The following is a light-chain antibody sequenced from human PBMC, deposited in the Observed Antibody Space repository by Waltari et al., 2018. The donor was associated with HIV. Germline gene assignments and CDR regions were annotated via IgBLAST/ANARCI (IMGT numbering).Light chain of an antibody. J-gene: IGKJ3*01. V-gene: IGKV3-20*01. CDR3: QQYDTPPFT. CDR1: QSVNNRY. Sequence: EIVLTQSPGTLSLSPGERATLSCRASQSVNNRYIAWYQQKPGQTPRLLMYGASSRATGIPDRFRGSGSGTDFTLTISRLEPEDFAVYYCQQYDTPPFTFGPGTKVDIK. CDR2: GAS.